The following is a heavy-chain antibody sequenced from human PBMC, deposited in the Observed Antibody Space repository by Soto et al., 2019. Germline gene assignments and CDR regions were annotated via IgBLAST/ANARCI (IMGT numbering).Heavy chain of an antibody. CDR3: ARDAYCGGDCSAVNFDY. V-gene: IGHV1-69*13. CDR1: GGTFSSYA. CDR2: IIPIFGTA. D-gene: IGHD2-21*02. J-gene: IGHJ4*02. Sequence: SVKVSCKASGGTFSSYAISWVRQAPGQGLEWMGGIIPIFGTANYAQKFQGRVTITADESTSTAYMELSSLRSEDTAVYYCARDAYCGGDCSAVNFDYWGQGTLVTVSS.